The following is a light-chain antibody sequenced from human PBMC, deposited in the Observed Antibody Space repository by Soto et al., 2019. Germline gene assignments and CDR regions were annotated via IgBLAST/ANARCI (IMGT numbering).Light chain of an antibody. CDR2: GAS. Sequence: IVLTQSPPSLSLFPGERATLSCRASQSVSSYLAWYQQKPGQAPRLLIYGASNRATGIPDRFSGSGSGTDFTLTISRLEPEDFAVYYCQQYGSSGTFGQGTKVDIK. CDR1: QSVSSY. J-gene: IGKJ1*01. V-gene: IGKV3-20*01. CDR3: QQYGSSGT.